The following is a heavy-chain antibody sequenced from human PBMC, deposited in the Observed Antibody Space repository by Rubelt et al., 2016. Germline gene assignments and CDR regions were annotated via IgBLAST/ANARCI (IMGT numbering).Heavy chain of an antibody. J-gene: IGHJ4*02. CDR2: MDPNSGNT. Sequence: QVQLVQSGAEVKKPGASVKVSCKASGYTFTSYDINWVRQATGQGLEWMGWMDPNSGNTGYAQKFQGRVTMTRNTSVSTAYMELCSLGSEDTAVYYGARRLRGSSWGIVDYWGQGTLVTVSS. CDR1: GYTFTSYD. V-gene: IGHV1-8*01. CDR3: ARRLRGSSWGIVDY. D-gene: IGHD6-13*01.